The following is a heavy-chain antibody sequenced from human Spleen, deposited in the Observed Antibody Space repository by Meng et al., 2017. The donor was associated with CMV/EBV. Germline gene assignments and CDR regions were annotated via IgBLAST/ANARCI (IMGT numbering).Heavy chain of an antibody. J-gene: IGHJ5*02. CDR1: GYTFTGYY. Sequence: SCKASGYTFTGYYIHWLRQAPGQEFEWMGWINPNNGDRKFAKDFQGRVTTTTDTSVTTAYMELSSLRSDDTAIYYCARGYIIEGGFDPWGQGTLVTVSS. V-gene: IGHV1-2*02. D-gene: IGHD3-10*01. CDR3: ARGYIIEGGFDP. CDR2: INPNNGDR.